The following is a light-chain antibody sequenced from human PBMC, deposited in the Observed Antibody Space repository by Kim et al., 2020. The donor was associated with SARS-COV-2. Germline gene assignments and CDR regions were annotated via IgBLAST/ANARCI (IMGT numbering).Light chain of an antibody. CDR1: QSVSRH. Sequence: VPPGKRATLSCRASQSVSRHLAWYQQKPGQTPRLLIYGASTRATGIPARFSGSGSGTEFTLTISSLQSEDFAVYYCQQYNNWPPYTFGQGTKLEI. CDR2: GAS. V-gene: IGKV3-15*01. CDR3: QQYNNWPPYT. J-gene: IGKJ2*01.